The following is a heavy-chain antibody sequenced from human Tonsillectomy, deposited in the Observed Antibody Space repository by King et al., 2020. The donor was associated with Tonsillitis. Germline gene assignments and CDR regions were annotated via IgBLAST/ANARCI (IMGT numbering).Heavy chain of an antibody. Sequence: QLVQSGGGLVKPGESLRLSCAASGFTFSSYSMNWVRQAPGKGLEWVSSISSSGSYTYYSDSVKGRFTISRDNAKNSLYLQMHSLRAEDTAVYYCAREIVYYSGSGIQNSRVQTCEDYWGQGTLVTVSS. CDR2: ISSSGSYT. J-gene: IGHJ4*02. D-gene: IGHD3-10*01. V-gene: IGHV3-21*01. CDR1: GFTFSSYS. CDR3: AREIVYYSGSGIQNSRVQTCEDY.